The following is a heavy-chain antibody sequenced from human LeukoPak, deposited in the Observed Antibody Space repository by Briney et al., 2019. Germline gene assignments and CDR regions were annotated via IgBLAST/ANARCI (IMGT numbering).Heavy chain of an antibody. V-gene: IGHV1-2*02. CDR2: VNPKSGGT. J-gene: IGHJ6*03. CDR3: ARDASYSISSSFYYYYYMDV. D-gene: IGHD6-6*01. Sequence: ASVKVSCKASGYSFTNYGITWVRQAHGQGLEWLGWVNPKSGGTNYAQKFQGRVTMTRDTSISTVSMELRRLKSDDTAIYYCARDASYSISSSFYYYYYMDVWGKGTTVTVSS. CDR1: GYSFTNYG.